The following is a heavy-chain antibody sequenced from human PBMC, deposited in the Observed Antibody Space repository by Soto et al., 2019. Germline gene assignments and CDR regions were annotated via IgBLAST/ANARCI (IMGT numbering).Heavy chain of an antibody. CDR1: GYSISSSNW. D-gene: IGHD1-26*01. J-gene: IGHJ4*02. V-gene: IGHV4-28*01. CDR2: IYYSGTT. CDR3: ARREIQGPIDY. Sequence: QVQLQESGPGLVKPSDTLYLTCAVSGYSISSSNWWGWIRQPPAKGLEWIGYIYYSGTTYYNPSLKSRVTMSVDTSKNQFSLKLTSVTAVDTAVYYCARREIQGPIDYWGQGTLVTVSS.